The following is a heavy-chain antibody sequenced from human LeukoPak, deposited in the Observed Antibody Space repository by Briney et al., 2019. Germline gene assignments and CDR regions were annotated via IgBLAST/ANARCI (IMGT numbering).Heavy chain of an antibody. Sequence: GGSLRLSWAAAGFFPSNYLMRWVRKAAEERVGWVANINQDGSKIYYVYSQDDRSTASRDYANNSLYLQMNRLRSDDTVVYYWRICEASDSSVYDYWGQGTLVTVSS. CDR1: GFFPSNYL. J-gene: IGHJ4*02. D-gene: IGHD5/OR15-5a*01. V-gene: IGHV3-7*01. CDR3: RICEASDSSVYDY. CDR2: INQDGSKI.